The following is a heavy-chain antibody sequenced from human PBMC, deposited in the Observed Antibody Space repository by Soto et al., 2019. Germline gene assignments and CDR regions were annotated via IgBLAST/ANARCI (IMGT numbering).Heavy chain of an antibody. CDR2: TYSGGST. D-gene: IGHD2-15*01. Sequence: EVQVVESGGGLIQPGGSLRLSCAASGFVVSETYMSWVRQAPGRGLQWGSFTYSGGSTYYADSVKGRFTISRDSSRNTLYLQMNSLSVEDTAVYYCARDCGGRSCYPALGAWGQGTLVTVSS. CDR3: ARDCGGRSCYPALGA. CDR1: GFVVSETY. J-gene: IGHJ5*02. V-gene: IGHV3-53*01.